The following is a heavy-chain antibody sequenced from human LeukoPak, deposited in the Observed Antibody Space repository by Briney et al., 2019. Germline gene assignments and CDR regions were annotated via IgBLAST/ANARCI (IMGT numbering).Heavy chain of an antibody. CDR3: ARAAWFGELVPDY. J-gene: IGHJ4*02. CDR1: GFTVSSNY. CDR2: ISSSSSYI. V-gene: IGHV3-21*01. D-gene: IGHD3-10*01. Sequence: GGSLRLSCAASGFTVSSNYMSWVRQAPGKGLEWVSSISSSSSYIYYADSVKGRFTISRDNAKNSLYLQMNSLRDEDTAVYYCARAAWFGELVPDYWGQGTLVTVSS.